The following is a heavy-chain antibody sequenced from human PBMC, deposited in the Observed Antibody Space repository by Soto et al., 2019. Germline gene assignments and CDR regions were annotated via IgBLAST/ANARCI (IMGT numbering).Heavy chain of an antibody. CDR1: GFTLSPYS. J-gene: IGHJ6*01. V-gene: IGHV3-48*02. CDR3: ARGFDLQYGMDV. CDR2: ISGSSNTI. D-gene: IGHD3-10*01. Sequence: EVPLVESGGGLVQRGGSVRLSCAASGFTLSPYSMNWVRQAPRKGLEWISYISGSSNTINYADSVKGRFTISRDNTKNSLYLQMNSLRDEDTAVYYCARGFDLQYGMDVW.